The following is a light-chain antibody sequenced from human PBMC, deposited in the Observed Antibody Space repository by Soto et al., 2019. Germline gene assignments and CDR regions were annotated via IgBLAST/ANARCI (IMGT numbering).Light chain of an antibody. V-gene: IGKV3-20*01. CDR3: HQFGSSPLDT. CDR1: QTISSSF. Sequence: EIVLTQSPGTLSLSPGERATLSCRASQTISSSFLAWYQQKPGQAPSLLIYRASRRAPGIPDRFSGSGSWTYFTLTISRLEPEDFAVYYCHQFGSSPLDTFGPGTKVEIK. CDR2: RAS. J-gene: IGKJ3*01.